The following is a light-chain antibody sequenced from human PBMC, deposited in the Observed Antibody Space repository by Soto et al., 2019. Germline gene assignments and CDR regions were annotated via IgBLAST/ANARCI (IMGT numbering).Light chain of an antibody. V-gene: IGKV1-12*01. Sequence: DIQMTQSPSSVSASVGDRVTITCRSSEDISTWLAWYQQKPGKAPKLLIYAASSLQSGVPSRFSGSGSGTDFTLPISGLEPEDFAVYDCQQYGDSRRAFGQGTKVDIK. CDR3: QQYGDSRRA. J-gene: IGKJ1*01. CDR2: AAS. CDR1: EDISTW.